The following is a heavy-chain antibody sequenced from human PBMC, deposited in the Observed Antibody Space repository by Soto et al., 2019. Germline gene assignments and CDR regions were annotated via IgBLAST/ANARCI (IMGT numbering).Heavy chain of an antibody. J-gene: IGHJ4*02. D-gene: IGHD6-13*01. Sequence: EVQLVESGGGLVQPGGSLKLSCAASGCTFSGPAMHWVRQASGKGLGGVGRIRSKANSYATAYAASVKGRFTISRDDSKNTAYLQMNSLKTEDTAVYYCTRRDSNEQQGVGRPKDYWGQGTLVTVSS. CDR1: GCTFSGPA. CDR2: IRSKANSYAT. CDR3: TRRDSNEQQGVGRPKDY. V-gene: IGHV3-73*02.